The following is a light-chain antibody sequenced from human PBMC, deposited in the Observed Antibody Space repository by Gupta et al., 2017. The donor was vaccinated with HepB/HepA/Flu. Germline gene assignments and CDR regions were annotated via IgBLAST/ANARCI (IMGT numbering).Light chain of an antibody. CDR1: QGISGW. J-gene: IGKJ1*01. V-gene: IGKV1-5*03. Sequence: DIQMTQSPSTLSASVGDRVTITCRASQGISGWLAWYQQKPGKAPKLLIYKASTLESGVPSRFSGSGSRTXFTLTIXSLQPDDIPTTYSQQYNSYSSTFGXATKVEIK. CDR3: QQYNSYSST. CDR2: KAS.